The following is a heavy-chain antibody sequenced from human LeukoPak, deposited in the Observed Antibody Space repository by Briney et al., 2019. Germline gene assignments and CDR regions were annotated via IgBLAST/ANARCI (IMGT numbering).Heavy chain of an antibody. CDR1: GFTFSAYG. CDR2: IRYDGSNK. D-gene: IGHD5-12*01. J-gene: IGHJ4*02. V-gene: IGHV3-30*02. Sequence: PGGSLRLSCAASGFTFSAYGMHWVRQAPVKGLEWVAFIRYDGSNKYYPDSVRGRFTVSRDNSKNTLYLQMNSLRAEDTAVYYCAKGFPPGGYSGYDFWGQGTLVTVSS. CDR3: AKGFPPGGYSGYDF.